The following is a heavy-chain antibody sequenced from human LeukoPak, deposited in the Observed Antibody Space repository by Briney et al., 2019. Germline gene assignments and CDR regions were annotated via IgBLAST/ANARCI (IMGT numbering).Heavy chain of an antibody. CDR3: ARDFTYYYDSSGYHRGGLFDY. CDR2: ISSSSSYI. Sequence: GGSLRLSCAASGFTFDDYGMSWVRQAPGKGLEWVSSISSSSSYIYYADSVKGRFTISRDNAKNSLYLQMNSLRAEDTAVYYCARDFTYYYDSSGYHRGGLFDYWGQGTLVTVSS. J-gene: IGHJ4*02. V-gene: IGHV3-21*01. CDR1: GFTFDDYG. D-gene: IGHD3-22*01.